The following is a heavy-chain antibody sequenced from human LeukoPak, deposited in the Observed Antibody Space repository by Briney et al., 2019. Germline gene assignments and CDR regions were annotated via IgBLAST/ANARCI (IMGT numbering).Heavy chain of an antibody. CDR2: ISYDGSNK. Sequence: GGSLRLSCAASGFTFSSYAMHWVRQAPGKGLEWVAVISYDGSNKYYADSVKGRFTISRDNSKNSLYLQMNSLRAEDTAVYYCARDYTNSSGWYALDYWGQGTLVTVSS. D-gene: IGHD6-19*01. V-gene: IGHV3-30*14. CDR1: GFTFSSYA. CDR3: ARDYTNSSGWYALDY. J-gene: IGHJ4*02.